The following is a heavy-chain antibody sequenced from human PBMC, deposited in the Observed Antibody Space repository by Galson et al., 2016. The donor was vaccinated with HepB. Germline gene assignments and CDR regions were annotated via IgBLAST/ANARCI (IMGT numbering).Heavy chain of an antibody. D-gene: IGHD5-18*01. CDR3: TTSSTRGYTYGPSAY. CDR1: GFTFSRAW. V-gene: IGHV3-15*01. CDR2: VKSYTDGGTT. Sequence: SLRLSCAASGFTFSRAWTNWVRQAPGKGLEWVGRVKSYTDGGTTDYAAPMKGRFSLSRDESNNRLYLQMNSLKTEDTAVYYCTTSSTRGYTYGPSAYWGRGTLVAVSS. J-gene: IGHJ4*02.